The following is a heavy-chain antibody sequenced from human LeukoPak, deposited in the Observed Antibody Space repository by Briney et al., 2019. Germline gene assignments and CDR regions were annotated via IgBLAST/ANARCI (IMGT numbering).Heavy chain of an antibody. Sequence: KPSASLSLTCTVSAGPISSYYWSWIRQPPGKGLESIGYNYYRKSTDYNPAHTCQVTISVDTSKIHFSLKLRSVAAADTAVYYCAREWELEPIDIWGQGTMVTVSS. D-gene: IGHD1-26*01. CDR1: AGPISSYY. V-gene: IGHV4-59*01. CDR2: NYYRKST. CDR3: AREWELEPIDI. J-gene: IGHJ3*02.